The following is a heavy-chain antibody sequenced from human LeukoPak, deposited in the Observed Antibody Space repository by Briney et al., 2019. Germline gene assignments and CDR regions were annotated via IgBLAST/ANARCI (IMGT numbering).Heavy chain of an antibody. D-gene: IGHD3-16*01. J-gene: IGHJ4*02. CDR3: ARSLWPEDY. CDR2: INQDGTGK. V-gene: IGHV3-7*01. CDR1: GFTFSDFY. Sequence: QPGGSLRLSCAASGFTFSDFYISWVRESPGKGLEWVASINQDGTGKYYVASVKGRFTISRDNAKKSVWLQMTSLRADDTAVYYSARSLWPEDYWGQGTLVTVSS.